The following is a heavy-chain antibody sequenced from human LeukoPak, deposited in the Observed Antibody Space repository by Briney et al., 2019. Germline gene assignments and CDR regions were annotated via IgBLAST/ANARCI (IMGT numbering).Heavy chain of an antibody. CDR1: GFTFSNAW. J-gene: IGHJ4*02. D-gene: IGHD6-13*01. CDR2: VNTVGTT. Sequence: GGSLRLSCAASGFTFSNAWMSWVRQAPAKGLEWVSVVNTVGTTYYADSVRGRFTISRDNSKNTLYLQMNSLRAEDTAVYYCAKDRGQQLAFDYWGQGTLVTVSS. CDR3: AKDRGQQLAFDY. V-gene: IGHV3-66*01.